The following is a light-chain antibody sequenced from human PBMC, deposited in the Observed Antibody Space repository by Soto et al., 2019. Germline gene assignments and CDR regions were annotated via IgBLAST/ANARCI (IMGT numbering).Light chain of an antibody. CDR3: QVRNDWRT. CDR2: DAS. Sequence: EFVLTQSPATLSLSPEERATLSCRASQSVSTNLAWYQQIPGQAPRLLIYDASNRATGIPDRFSGSGSGTDFTLTISSLEPEDFAVYYCQVRNDWRTFGQGTRVEIK. CDR1: QSVSTN. V-gene: IGKV3-11*01. J-gene: IGKJ1*01.